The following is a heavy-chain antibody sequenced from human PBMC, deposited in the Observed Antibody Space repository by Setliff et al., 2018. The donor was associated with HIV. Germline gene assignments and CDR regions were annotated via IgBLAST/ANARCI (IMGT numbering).Heavy chain of an antibody. J-gene: IGHJ4*02. Sequence: SSETLSLTCTVSGGSISSGSYYWSWIRQPAGKGLEWIGRIYTSGSTNYNPSLKSRVTISVDTSKNQFSLKLSSVTAADTAVYSCARGSVEMATYYFDYWGQGTLVTVSS. CDR3: ARGSVEMATYYFDY. CDR1: GGSISSGSYY. CDR2: IYTSGST. D-gene: IGHD5-12*01. V-gene: IGHV4-61*02.